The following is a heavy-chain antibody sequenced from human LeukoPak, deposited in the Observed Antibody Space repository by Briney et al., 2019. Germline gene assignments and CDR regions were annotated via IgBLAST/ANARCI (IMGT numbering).Heavy chain of an antibody. CDR2: ISSIGSTI. D-gene: IGHD3-22*01. CDR1: GFTFSRFE. J-gene: IGHJ4*02. V-gene: IGHV3-48*03. CDR3: ARARYYDSSGYYIIDY. Sequence: KTGGSLRLSCAASGFTFSRFEMNWVRQAPGEGLEWVSYISSIGSTIYYADSVKGRFTISRDNAKNSLYLQMNSLRAEDAAVYYRARARYYDSSGYYIIDYWGQGTLVTVSS.